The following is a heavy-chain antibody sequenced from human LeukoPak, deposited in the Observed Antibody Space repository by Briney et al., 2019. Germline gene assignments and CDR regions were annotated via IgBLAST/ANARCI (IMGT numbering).Heavy chain of an antibody. CDR2: ISSSSSFI. V-gene: IGHV3-21*01. J-gene: IGHJ1*01. Sequence: PGGSLRLSCAASGSTFSIYSMNWVRQAPGKGLEWVSSISSSSSFIYYADSVKGRFTISRDNAKNSLYLQMNSLRAEGTAVYYCATQGEHSYDSNRSGYFQHWGQGTLVTVSS. D-gene: IGHD3-22*01. CDR3: ATQGEHSYDSNRSGYFQH. CDR1: GSTFSIYS.